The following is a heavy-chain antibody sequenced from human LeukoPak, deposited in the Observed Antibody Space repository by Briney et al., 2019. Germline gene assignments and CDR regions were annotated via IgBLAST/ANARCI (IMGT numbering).Heavy chain of an antibody. CDR1: GFTFSSYW. J-gene: IGHJ4*02. CDR3: ARERNSGYDWYFDY. CDR2: IKQDGSEK. V-gene: IGHV3-7*01. D-gene: IGHD5-12*01. Sequence: GGSLRLSCAASGFTFSSYWTSWVRQAPGKGLEWVANIKQDGSEKYYVDSVKGRFTISRDNAKNSLYLQMNSLRAEDTAVYYCARERNSGYDWYFDYWGQGTLVTVSS.